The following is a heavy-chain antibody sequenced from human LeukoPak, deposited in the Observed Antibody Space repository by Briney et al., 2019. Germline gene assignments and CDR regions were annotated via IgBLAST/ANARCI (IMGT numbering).Heavy chain of an antibody. V-gene: IGHV1-8*01. CDR3: ARWLVRGSRSSYFDY. CDR1: GYSFTNYD. J-gene: IGHJ4*02. CDR2: MNPNSGAT. D-gene: IGHD6-6*01. Sequence: ASVKVSCKASGYSFTNYDFNWVRQATGQGLEWMGLMNPNSGATGYAEKFQGRVTMTRDTSINTSYMELSSLRSEDTAVYYCARWLVRGSRSSYFDYWGQGTLVTVSS.